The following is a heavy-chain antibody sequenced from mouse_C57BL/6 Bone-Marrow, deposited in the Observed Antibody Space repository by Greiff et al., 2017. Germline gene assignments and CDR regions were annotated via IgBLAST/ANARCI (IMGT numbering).Heavy chain of an antibody. CDR2: IDPSDSYT. CDR1: GYTFTSYW. CDR3: ARCGLYFDD. D-gene: IGHD3-3*01. V-gene: IGHV1-50*01. Sequence: QVQLQQPGAELVKPGASVKLSCTASGYTFTSYWMQWVKQRPGQGLEWIGEIDPSDSYTNYNQKFKGKATLTVDTSSSTAYMQSSSLTSEDSAVYYCARCGLYFDDWGQGTTLTVSS. J-gene: IGHJ2*01.